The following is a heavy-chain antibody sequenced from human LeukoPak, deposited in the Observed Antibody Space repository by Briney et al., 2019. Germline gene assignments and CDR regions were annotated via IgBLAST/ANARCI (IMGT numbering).Heavy chain of an antibody. CDR1: GGSISSGGYY. Sequence: SETLSLTCTVSGGSISSGGYYWSWIRQHPGKSLEWIGYIYYSGSTYYNPSLKSRVTISVDTSKNQFSLKLSSVTAADTAVYYCAIHVGYCSGGSCYSPLYYFDYWGQGTLVTVSS. CDR3: AIHVGYCSGGSCYSPLYYFDY. J-gene: IGHJ4*02. V-gene: IGHV4-31*03. CDR2: IYYSGST. D-gene: IGHD2-15*01.